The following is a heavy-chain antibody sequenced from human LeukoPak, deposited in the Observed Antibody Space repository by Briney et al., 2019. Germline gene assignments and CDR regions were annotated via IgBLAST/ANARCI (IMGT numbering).Heavy chain of an antibody. CDR3: ARSQGAYDAFDI. CDR1: GVTVRSNY. V-gene: IGHV3-66*01. Sequence: PGGPLRLSCAASGVTVRSNYMSWVRQAPGKGLEWVSDIYSSGSTFYADSVKGTFTISRDNSKKTLDLQMNCLRVEDTAVYYCARSQGAYDAFDICGQGTMVTVSS. J-gene: IGHJ3*02. CDR2: IYSSGST.